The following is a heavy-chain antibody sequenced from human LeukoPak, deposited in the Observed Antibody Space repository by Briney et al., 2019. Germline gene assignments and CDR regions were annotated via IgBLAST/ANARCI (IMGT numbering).Heavy chain of an antibody. J-gene: IGHJ4*02. V-gene: IGHV4-59*08. Sequence: SETLSLTCTVSGGSISSYYWSWIRQPPGKGLEWIGYIYYSGSTNYNPSPKSRVTISVDTSKNQFSLKLSSVTAADTAVYYCARGSHYPDFDYWGQGTLVTVSS. D-gene: IGHD1-26*01. CDR1: GGSISSYY. CDR3: ARGSHYPDFDY. CDR2: IYYSGST.